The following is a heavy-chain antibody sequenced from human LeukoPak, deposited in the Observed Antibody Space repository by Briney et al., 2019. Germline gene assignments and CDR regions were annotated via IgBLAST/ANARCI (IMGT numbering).Heavy chain of an antibody. CDR3: AKTWAFVSANFFDS. CDR2: IGDTT. D-gene: IGHD2/OR15-2a*01. Sequence: GGSLRLSCAASGFTFSTYAMAWVRQAPGKGLEWVSAIGDTTYYAESVKGRFTISRGNSKNTLYLQMNNLGADDAAFYYCAKTWAFVSANFFDSWGQGTLITVSS. V-gene: IGHV3-23*01. J-gene: IGHJ4*02. CDR1: GFTFSTYA.